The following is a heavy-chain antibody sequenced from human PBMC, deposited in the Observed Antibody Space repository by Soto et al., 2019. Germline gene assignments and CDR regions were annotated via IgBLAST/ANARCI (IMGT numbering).Heavy chain of an antibody. D-gene: IGHD2-15*01. V-gene: IGHV5-51*01. CDR2: IYPGDSDT. CDR3: ARRMGYCSGGSCFYNDAFDI. Sequence: GESLKISCKGSGYSFTSYWIGWVRQMPGKGLEWMGIIYPGDSDTRYSPSFQGQVTISADKSISTAYLQWSSPKASDTAMYYCARRMGYCSGGSCFYNDAFDIWGQGTMVTVSS. CDR1: GYSFTSYW. J-gene: IGHJ3*02.